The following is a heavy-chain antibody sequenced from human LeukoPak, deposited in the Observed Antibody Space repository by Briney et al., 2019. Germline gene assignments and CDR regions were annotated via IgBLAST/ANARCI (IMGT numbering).Heavy chain of an antibody. D-gene: IGHD6-6*01. J-gene: IGHJ4*02. CDR2: IRYDGSNK. CDR3: AKLVAARPSVDY. Sequence: GGSLRLSCAASGFTFSSYGMHWVRQAPGKGLEWVAFIRYDGSNKYYADSVKGRFTISRDNPKNALYLQMNSLRAEDTAVYYCAKLVAARPSVDYWGQGTLVTVSS. CDR1: GFTFSSYG. V-gene: IGHV3-30*02.